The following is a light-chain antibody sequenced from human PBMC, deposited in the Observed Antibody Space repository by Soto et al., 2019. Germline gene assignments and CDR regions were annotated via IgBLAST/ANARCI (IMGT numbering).Light chain of an antibody. V-gene: IGKV1-39*01. CDR3: QQSYTSPRT. Sequence: DIQMTQSPSSLSASVGDRVTISCRTSQSISRYLNWYQQKPGKAPKLLIYDASSLHGGVPSRFSGSGSGTDFTPTITSLQPEDFATYYCQQSYTSPRTFGQGTKLEIQ. J-gene: IGKJ2*01. CDR2: DAS. CDR1: QSISRY.